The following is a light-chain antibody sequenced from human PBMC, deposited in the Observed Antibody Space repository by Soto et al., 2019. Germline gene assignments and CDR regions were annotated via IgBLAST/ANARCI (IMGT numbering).Light chain of an antibody. J-gene: IGKJ4*01. Sequence: EIVLTQSPGTLSLSPGERATLSCRASQSLTNTYLAWYQQKPGQAPRLLIYDASNRATGIPARFSGSGSGTDFTLTISSLEPEDFAVYYCQQRSNWPLTFGGGTKVDIK. CDR1: QSLTNTY. V-gene: IGKV3-11*01. CDR3: QQRSNWPLT. CDR2: DAS.